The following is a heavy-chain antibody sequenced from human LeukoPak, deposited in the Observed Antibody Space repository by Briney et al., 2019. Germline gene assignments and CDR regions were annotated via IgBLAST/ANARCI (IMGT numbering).Heavy chain of an antibody. Sequence: GGSLRLSCAASGFTFSDYYMSWIRQAPGKGLEWVSYISSSGSTIYYADSVKGRFTISRDNAKNSLYLQMNSLRAEDTAVYYCASTTQGAMVRGVITLLDYWGQGTLVTVSS. V-gene: IGHV3-11*01. CDR3: ASTTQGAMVRGVITLLDY. CDR1: GFTFSDYY. D-gene: IGHD3-10*01. J-gene: IGHJ4*02. CDR2: ISSSGSTI.